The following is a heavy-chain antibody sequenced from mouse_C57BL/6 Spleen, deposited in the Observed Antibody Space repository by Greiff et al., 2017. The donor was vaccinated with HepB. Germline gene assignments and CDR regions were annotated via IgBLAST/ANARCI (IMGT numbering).Heavy chain of an antibody. J-gene: IGHJ3*01. CDR2: ISYDGSN. D-gene: IGHD2-3*01. CDR3: ASGWDWFAY. Sequence: EVKLQESGPGLVKPSQSLSLTCSVTGYSITSGYYWNWIRQFPGNKLEWMGYISYDGSNNYNPSLKNRISITRDTSKNQFFLKLNSVTTEDTATYYCASGWDWFAYWGQGTLVTVSA. CDR1: GYSITSGYY. V-gene: IGHV3-6*01.